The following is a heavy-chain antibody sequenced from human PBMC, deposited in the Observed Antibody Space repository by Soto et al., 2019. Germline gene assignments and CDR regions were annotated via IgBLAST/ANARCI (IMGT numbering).Heavy chain of an antibody. Sequence: EVQLVESGGGLVQPGGSLRLSCAASGFTFSSYSMNWVRQAPGKGLEWVSYISSSSSTIYYADSVKGRFTISRDNAKNSLYMQMNSLRAEDTAVYYCARDPSYYDRGSDWGQGTLVTVSS. CDR3: ARDPSYYDRGSD. D-gene: IGHD3-22*01. CDR2: ISSSSSTI. CDR1: GFTFSSYS. V-gene: IGHV3-48*01. J-gene: IGHJ4*02.